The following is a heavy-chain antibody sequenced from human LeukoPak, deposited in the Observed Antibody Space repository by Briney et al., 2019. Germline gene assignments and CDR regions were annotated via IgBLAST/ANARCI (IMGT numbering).Heavy chain of an antibody. CDR3: AKDPYSSRWYTHFDY. V-gene: IGHV3-23*01. J-gene: IGHJ4*02. Sequence: GGSLRLSCAASGFTFSSYAMSWVRQAPGKGLEWVSAISGSGSTYYADSVKGRFTISRDNSKNTLYLQMNSLRAEDTAVYYCAKDPYSSRWYTHFDYWGQGTLVTVSS. CDR2: ISGSGST. D-gene: IGHD6-13*01. CDR1: GFTFSSYA.